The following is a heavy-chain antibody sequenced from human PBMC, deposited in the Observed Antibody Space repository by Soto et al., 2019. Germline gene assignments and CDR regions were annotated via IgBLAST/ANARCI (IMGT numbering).Heavy chain of an antibody. CDR3: ARDRGLQLVLVAWHYYGMDV. D-gene: IGHD6-13*01. Sequence: SETLSLTCAVYGGSFSGYYWSWIRQPPGKGLKWIGEINHSGSTNYNPSIKSRVTISVDTSKNQFSLKLSSVTAADTAVYYFARDRGLQLVLVAWHYYGMDVWGQGTTVTVS. CDR1: GGSFSGYY. CDR2: INHSGST. J-gene: IGHJ6*02. V-gene: IGHV4-34*01.